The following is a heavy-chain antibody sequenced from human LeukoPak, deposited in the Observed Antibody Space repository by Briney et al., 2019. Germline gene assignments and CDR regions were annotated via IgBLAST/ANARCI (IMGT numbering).Heavy chain of an antibody. V-gene: IGHV4-61*02. CDR2: IYTSGST. CDR3: AGVLYPGNWLDP. CDR1: GDPITSGYY. J-gene: IGHJ5*02. D-gene: IGHD2-15*01. Sequence: SETLSLTCTVSGDPITSGYYWGWIRQPAGKGLEWIGRIYTSGSTNYNPSLNSRVTISLDTSRNHLSLKLTSVTAADTAVYYCAGVLYPGNWLDPWGQGTLVTVSS.